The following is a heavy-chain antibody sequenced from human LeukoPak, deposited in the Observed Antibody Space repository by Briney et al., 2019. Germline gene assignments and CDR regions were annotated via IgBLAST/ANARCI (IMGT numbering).Heavy chain of an antibody. CDR2: INHSGST. D-gene: IGHD5-12*01. CDR1: GGSFSGYL. CDR3: ARAPSMGGYVPYYFDY. Sequence: SETLSLTCAVYGGSFSGYLWSWIRQPPGKGLEWIGEINHSGSTNYNPSLKSRVTISVDTSKNQFSLKLSSVTAADTAVYYCARAPSMGGYVPYYFDYWGQGTLVTVSS. V-gene: IGHV4-34*01. J-gene: IGHJ4*02.